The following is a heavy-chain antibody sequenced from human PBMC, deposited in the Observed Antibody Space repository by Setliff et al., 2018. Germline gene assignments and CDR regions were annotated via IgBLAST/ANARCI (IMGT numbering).Heavy chain of an antibody. D-gene: IGHD3-22*01. CDR1: GFTFSSYA. CDR3: ASLSRSYYDASGYFSNPFDI. V-gene: IGHV3-48*03. CDR2: AVISYIVSSGSTT. Sequence: PGGSLRLSCAASGFTFSSYAMHWVRQAPGKGLEWVAVISYIVSSGSTTYYSDSVKGRFTISRDNAKNSLYLQMNSLRAEDTALYYCASLSRSYYDASGYFSNPFDIWGQGTVVTVSS. J-gene: IGHJ3*02.